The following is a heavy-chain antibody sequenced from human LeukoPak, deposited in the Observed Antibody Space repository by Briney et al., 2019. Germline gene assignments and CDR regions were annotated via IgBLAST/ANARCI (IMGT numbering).Heavy chain of an antibody. D-gene: IGHD4-17*01. V-gene: IGHV3-73*01. CDR1: GFTFSGSS. J-gene: IGHJ4*02. CDR2: IRSKANSYAT. Sequence: GGSLKLSCAASGFTFSGSSIHWVRQASGKGLEWVGRIRSKANSYATAYAASVKGRFTVSRDDSKNTAYLQMNSLKTEDTAVYYCTSYGDLPFDYWGQGTLVTVSS. CDR3: TSYGDLPFDY.